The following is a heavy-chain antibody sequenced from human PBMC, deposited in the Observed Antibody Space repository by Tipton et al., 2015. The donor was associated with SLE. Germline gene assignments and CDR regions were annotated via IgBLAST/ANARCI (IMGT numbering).Heavy chain of an antibody. Sequence: SLRLSCAASGFSFSNYAMVWVRQAPGKGGEWVSYIGGSGSSTYYTDSVKGRFTVSRDNSKNTLYLQMNSLRAEDTAVYYCARGTQDNWNAIDYWGQGTLVTVSS. D-gene: IGHD1-20*01. CDR3: ARGTQDNWNAIDY. J-gene: IGHJ4*02. CDR2: IGGSGSST. V-gene: IGHV3-23*01. CDR1: GFSFSNYA.